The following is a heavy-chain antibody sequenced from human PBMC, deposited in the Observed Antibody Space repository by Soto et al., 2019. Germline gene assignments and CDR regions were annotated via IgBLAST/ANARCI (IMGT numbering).Heavy chain of an antibody. V-gene: IGHV4-59*08. CDR3: GGYDFFHYYMDV. Sequence: PSETLSLTCTVSGGSISSYYWSWIRQPPGKGLEWIGYIYYSGSTNYNPSLKSRVTISVDTSKNQFSLKLSSVTAADTAVYYCGGYDFFHYYMDVWGKGTTVTVSS. CDR2: IYYSGST. J-gene: IGHJ6*03. D-gene: IGHD3-3*01. CDR1: GGSISSYY.